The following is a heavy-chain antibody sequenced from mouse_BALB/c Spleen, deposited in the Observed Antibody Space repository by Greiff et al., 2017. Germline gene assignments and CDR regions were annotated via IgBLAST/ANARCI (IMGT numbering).Heavy chain of an antibody. Sequence: DVHLVESGPDLVKPSQSLSLTCTVTGYSITSGYSWHWIRQFPGNKLEWMGYIHYSGSTNYNPSLKSRISITRDTSKNQFFLQLNSVTTEDTATYYCAREEAYYGNYYAMDYWGQGTSVTVSS. CDR2: IHYSGST. V-gene: IGHV3-1*02. CDR3: AREEAYYGNYYAMDY. CDR1: GYSITSGYS. J-gene: IGHJ4*01. D-gene: IGHD2-10*01.